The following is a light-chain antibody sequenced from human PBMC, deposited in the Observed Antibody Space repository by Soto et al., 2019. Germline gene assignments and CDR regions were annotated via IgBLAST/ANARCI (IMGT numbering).Light chain of an antibody. Sequence: EIVLTQSPATLSLSPGERATLSCRASQSVSSYLAWYQQKPGQAPRLLIYDASNRATGIPARFSGSGTGTYFTLTISSLEPEDFAVYYCQQRSNWPPTFGPVTKVDIK. CDR3: QQRSNWPPT. V-gene: IGKV3-11*01. J-gene: IGKJ3*01. CDR2: DAS. CDR1: QSVSSY.